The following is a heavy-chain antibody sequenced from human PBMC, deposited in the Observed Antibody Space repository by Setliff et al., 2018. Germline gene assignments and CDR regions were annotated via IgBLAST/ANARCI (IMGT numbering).Heavy chain of an antibody. CDR1: GGSISSHY. Sequence: PSETLSLTCTVSGGSISSHYWSWIRQPPGKGLEWIGSIYYSGSTYYNPSLKSRVTISVDTSKNQFSLKLSSVTAADTAVYYCARYEYSSGWYFGDAFDIWGQGTMVTVSS. CDR3: ARYEYSSGWYFGDAFDI. J-gene: IGHJ3*02. V-gene: IGHV4-59*05. D-gene: IGHD6-19*01. CDR2: IYYSGST.